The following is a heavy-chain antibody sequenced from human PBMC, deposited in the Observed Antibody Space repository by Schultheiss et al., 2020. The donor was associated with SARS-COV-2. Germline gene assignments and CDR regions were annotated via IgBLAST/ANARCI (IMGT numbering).Heavy chain of an antibody. CDR3: AREVREYSGYDNGAFDI. V-gene: IGHV3-23*01. CDR2: ISGSGGST. CDR1: GFTFSSYA. D-gene: IGHD5-12*01. Sequence: GESLKISCAASGFTFSSYAMSWVRQAPGKGLEWVSAISGSGGSTYYADSVKGRFTISRDNSKNTLYLQMNSLRAEDTAVYYCAREVREYSGYDNGAFDIWGQGTMVTVSS. J-gene: IGHJ3*02.